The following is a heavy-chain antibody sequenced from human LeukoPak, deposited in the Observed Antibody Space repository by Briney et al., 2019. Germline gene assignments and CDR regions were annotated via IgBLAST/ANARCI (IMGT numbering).Heavy chain of an antibody. J-gene: IGHJ5*02. V-gene: IGHV1-46*01. CDR3: ARGGVGATTYVWFDP. D-gene: IGHD1-26*01. Sequence: ASVKVSCKASGYSFTSYYIHWVRQAPGQGLECMGIINPSGGSTSYAQKFQGRVTMTRDMSTSTVYMELSSLRSEDTAVYYCARGGVGATTYVWFDPWGQGTLVTVSS. CDR1: GYSFTSYY. CDR2: INPSGGST.